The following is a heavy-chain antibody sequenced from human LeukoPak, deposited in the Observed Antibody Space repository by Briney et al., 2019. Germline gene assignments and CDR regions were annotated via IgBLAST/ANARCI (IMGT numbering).Heavy chain of an antibody. CDR3: ASPGIFYSSSWYLPYFDY. CDR2: ISSSSSYI. J-gene: IGHJ4*02. D-gene: IGHD6-13*01. Sequence: PGGSLRLSCAASGFTFSSYSMNWVRQAPGKGLEWVSSISSSSSYIYYADSVKGRFTISRDNAKNSLYLQMNSLRAEDTAVYYCASPGIFYSSSWYLPYFDYWGQGTLVTVSS. V-gene: IGHV3-21*01. CDR1: GFTFSSYS.